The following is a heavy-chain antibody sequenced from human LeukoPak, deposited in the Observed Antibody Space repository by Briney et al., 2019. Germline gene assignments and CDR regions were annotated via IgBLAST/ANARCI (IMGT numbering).Heavy chain of an antibody. D-gene: IGHD3-10*01. CDR1: GYTFTSYY. CDR2: ISPSSGST. V-gene: IGHV1-46*01. Sequence: ASVKVSCKASGYTFTSYYMHWVRQAPGQGLEWMGIISPSSGSTTYAQKFQGRVTMTRDTSTSTVYMDLSSLTSEDTAVYYCARSSDFDYWGQGTLVTVSS. CDR3: ARSSDFDY. J-gene: IGHJ4*02.